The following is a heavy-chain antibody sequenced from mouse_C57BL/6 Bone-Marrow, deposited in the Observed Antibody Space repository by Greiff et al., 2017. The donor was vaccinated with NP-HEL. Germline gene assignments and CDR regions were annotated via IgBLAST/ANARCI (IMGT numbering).Heavy chain of an antibody. J-gene: IGHJ3*01. D-gene: IGHD3-2*02. V-gene: IGHV5-17*01. CDR3: ARRRAQAWFAY. CDR1: GFTFSDYG. Sequence: EVKVEESGGGLVKPGGSLKLSCAASGFTFSDYGMHWVRQAPEKGLEWVAYISSGSSTIYYADTVKGRFTISRDNAKNTLFLQMTSLRSEDTAMYYCARRRAQAWFAYWGQGTLVTVSA. CDR2: ISSGSSTI.